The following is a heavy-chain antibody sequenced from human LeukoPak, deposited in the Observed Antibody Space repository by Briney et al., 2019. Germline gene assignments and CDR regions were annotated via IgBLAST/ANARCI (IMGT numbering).Heavy chain of an antibody. D-gene: IGHD3-10*01. J-gene: IGHJ4*02. V-gene: IGHV3-21*01. CDR3: AREEMGGTARSGALY. Sequence: GGSLRLSCAASGFTHITYSINWVHQAPGKELEWVSSISGNSSYIYYADSVKGRFTISRDNARNSLYLQMNNLRAEDTAVYYCAREEMGGTARSGALYWGQGTLVTVSS. CDR2: ISGNSSYI. CDR1: GFTHITYS.